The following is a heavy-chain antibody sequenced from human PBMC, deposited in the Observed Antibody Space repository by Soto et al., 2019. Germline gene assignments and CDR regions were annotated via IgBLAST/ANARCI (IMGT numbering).Heavy chain of an antibody. CDR2: INHSGST. CDR3: ARVVYSYGGYYYSYGMDV. D-gene: IGHD5-18*01. V-gene: IGHV4-34*01. CDR1: GGSFSGYY. J-gene: IGHJ6*02. Sequence: SETLSLTCAVYGGSFSGYYWSWIRQPPGKGLEWIGEINHSGSTNYNPSLKSRVTISVDTSKNQFSLKLSSVTAADTAVYYCARVVYSYGGYYYSYGMDVWGQGTSVTVSS.